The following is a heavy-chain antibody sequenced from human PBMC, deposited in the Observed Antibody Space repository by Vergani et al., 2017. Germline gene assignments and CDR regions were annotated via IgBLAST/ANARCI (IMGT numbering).Heavy chain of an antibody. Sequence: QVQLQESGPGLVKPSETLSLTCTVSGDSVISTDYHWGWIRQPPGKGLEWCGSMDYSGSTSYNPSLESRISISFETPTTQFSLRLTSVTAADTAVYYCASKRGACRAAYCHSYDFWVPGTLVGVSS. D-gene: IGHD2-15*01. CDR3: ASKRGACRAAYCHSYDF. CDR1: GDSVISTDYH. CDR2: MDYSGST. J-gene: IGHJ4*02. V-gene: IGHV4-39*01.